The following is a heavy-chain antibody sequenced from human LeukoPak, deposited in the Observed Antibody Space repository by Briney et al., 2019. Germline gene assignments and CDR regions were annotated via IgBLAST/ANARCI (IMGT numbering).Heavy chain of an antibody. CDR2: ISAYNGNT. V-gene: IGHV1-18*01. Sequence: ASVKVSCKASGYTFTSYGISWVRQAPGQGLEWMGWISAYNGNTNYAQKLQGRVTMTTDTSTSTAYMELRSLRPDDTAVYYCARAYYDSSGYYSDYWGQGTLVTVSS. J-gene: IGHJ4*02. CDR3: ARAYYDSSGYYSDY. CDR1: GYTFTSYG. D-gene: IGHD3-22*01.